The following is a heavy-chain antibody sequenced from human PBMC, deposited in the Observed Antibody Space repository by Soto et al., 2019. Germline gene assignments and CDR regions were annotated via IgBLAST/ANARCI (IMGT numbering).Heavy chain of an antibody. V-gene: IGHV4-39*01. Sequence: WETRSLTGTVSGGSMSRSIDYWGWMRQPPGKGVEWIGSIYYSQTTYYNPSLTRRATISVHTTKNQFSLKLSSATAADTAVYYCARIDPWWDHYYMHVWGQGTTVPVPS. J-gene: IGHJ6*03. CDR1: GGSMSRSIDY. CDR2: IYYSQTT. D-gene: IGHD1-26*01. CDR3: ARIDPWWDHYYMHV.